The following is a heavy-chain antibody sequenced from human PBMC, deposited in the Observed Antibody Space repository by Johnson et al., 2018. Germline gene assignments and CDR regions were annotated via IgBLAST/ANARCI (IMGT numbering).Heavy chain of an antibody. CDR2: INSDGTTT. CDR1: GVTFTPYW. Sequence: VQLVESVAEVKKXGGSRRLSCVASGVTFTPYWMHWVRQAPGKGLVWVSHINSDGTTTIYADSVKGRFTISRDNSKNTLYLQMNSLSAEDTAVYFCARDRVHPDSFDIWGQWTMVTVSS. CDR3: ARDRVHPDSFDI. V-gene: IGHV3-74*02. J-gene: IGHJ3*02.